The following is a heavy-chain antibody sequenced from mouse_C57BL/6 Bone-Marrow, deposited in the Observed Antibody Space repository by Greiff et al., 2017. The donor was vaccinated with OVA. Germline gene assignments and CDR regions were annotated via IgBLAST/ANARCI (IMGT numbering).Heavy chain of an antibody. CDR1: GYTFTSYW. Sequence: QVQLQQPGAELVKPGASVKLSCKASGYTFTSYWMTWVKQRPGQGLEWIGDIYPGSGCTNYTEKFKSKATLTVDTTSSTAYMQLSSLTSEDSAVYYCARSYHWDFEGWGTGTTVTVSS. CDR3: ARSYHWDFEG. D-gene: IGHD5-1*01. J-gene: IGHJ1*03. V-gene: IGHV1-55*01. CDR2: IYPGSGCT.